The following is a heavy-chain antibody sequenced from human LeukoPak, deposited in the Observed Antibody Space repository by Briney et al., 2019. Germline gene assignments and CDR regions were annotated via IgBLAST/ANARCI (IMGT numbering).Heavy chain of an antibody. CDR2: ISAYNGNT. J-gene: IGHJ4*02. D-gene: IGHD2-2*01. CDR3: ARGVCSSTSCYEDY. V-gene: IGHV1-18*01. CDR1: GYSFTRYG. Sequence: ASVKVSCKASGYSFTRYGISWVRQAPGQGLEWMGWISAYNGNTNYAQKLQGRVTMTTDTSTSTAYMELRSLRSDDTAVYYCARGVCSSTSCYEDYWGQGTLVTVSS.